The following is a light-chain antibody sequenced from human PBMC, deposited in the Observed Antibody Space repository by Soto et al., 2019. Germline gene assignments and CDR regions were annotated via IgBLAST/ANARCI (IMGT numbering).Light chain of an antibody. CDR3: QRCNYGPPYT. V-gene: IGKV3-15*01. Sequence: EIVMTQSPATLSVSPGERVTLSCRASQSVGTYLAWYQQKPGQAPRLLIYGASTRATGVPPRFSGSGSGTEFTLTISSLQSEDVAVYYCQRCNYGPPYTFGLGTKLEIK. CDR1: QSVGTY. J-gene: IGKJ2*01. CDR2: GAS.